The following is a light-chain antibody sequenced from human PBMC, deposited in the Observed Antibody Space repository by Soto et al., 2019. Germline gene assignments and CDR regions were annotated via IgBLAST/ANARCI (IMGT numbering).Light chain of an antibody. V-gene: IGLV2-23*01. Sequence: QSALTQPASVSGSPGQSITISCTGSSSDVGGSGLVSWYQFHPGKAPKLLIFEGFKRPSGVSNRFSGSKSGSTASLTISGLQTAEDDDYYCCSSAGRSTRALVFGGGTKLTVL. CDR3: CSSAGRSTRALV. CDR2: EGF. CDR1: SSDVGGSGL. J-gene: IGLJ3*02.